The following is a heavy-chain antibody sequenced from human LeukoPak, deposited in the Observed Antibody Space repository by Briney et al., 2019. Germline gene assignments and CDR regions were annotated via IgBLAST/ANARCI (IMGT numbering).Heavy chain of an antibody. Sequence: GGSLRLSCVASGFTFSTYSMNWVRQAPGKGLEWVSSISSSSSYIYYADSVKGRFTISRDNAENSLYLQMNSLRAEDTAVYYCAMASSTRRWGQGTLVTVSS. D-gene: IGHD5-24*01. CDR2: ISSSSSYI. CDR3: AMASSTRR. V-gene: IGHV3-21*04. CDR1: GFTFSTYS. J-gene: IGHJ4*02.